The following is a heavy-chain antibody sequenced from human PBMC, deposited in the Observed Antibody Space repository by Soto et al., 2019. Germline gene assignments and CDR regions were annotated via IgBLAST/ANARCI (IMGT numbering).Heavy chain of an antibody. CDR1: GISFNSFN. CDR3: ARDLGLLKSMFDY. CDR2: ISVSGDNI. D-gene: IGHD2-8*01. V-gene: IGHV3-11*04. J-gene: IGHJ4*02. Sequence: LRLSCLASGISFNSFNMNWIRRAPGRGLEWVASISVSGDNIYYGDSMQGRFTISRDNSKRSVFLDLNSLRVEDTAVYYCARDLGLLKSMFDYWGQGTLVT.